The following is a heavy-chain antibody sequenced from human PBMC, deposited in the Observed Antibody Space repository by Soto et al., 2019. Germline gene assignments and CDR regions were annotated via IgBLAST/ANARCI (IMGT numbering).Heavy chain of an antibody. V-gene: IGHV3-53*01. J-gene: IGHJ1*01. D-gene: IGHD3-22*01. CDR2: IYSGGST. CDR3: ARDRVESGYPEYFQH. Sequence: EVQLVESGGGLIQPGGSLRLSCAASGFTVSSNYMSWVRQAPGKGLEWVSVIYSGGSTYYADSVKGQFTISRDNSKNKLYLQTKSLRAEDTAVYYCARDRVESGYPEYFQHWGQGTLVTVSS. CDR1: GFTVSSNY.